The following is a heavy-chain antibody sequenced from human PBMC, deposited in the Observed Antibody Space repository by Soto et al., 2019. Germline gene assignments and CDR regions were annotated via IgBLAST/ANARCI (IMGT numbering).Heavy chain of an antibody. CDR1: GDSVSSNSAA. J-gene: IGHJ6*02. CDR2: TYYRSKWYN. D-gene: IGHD6-6*01. CDR3: ARGPPSSPYYYYGMDV. V-gene: IGHV6-1*01. Sequence: KQSPTLSLTCAISGDSVSSNSAAWNWIRQSPSRGLEWLGRTYYRSKWYNDYAVSVKSRITINPDTSKNQFSLQLNSVTPEDTAVYYCARGPPSSPYYYYGMDVWGQGTTVTVSS.